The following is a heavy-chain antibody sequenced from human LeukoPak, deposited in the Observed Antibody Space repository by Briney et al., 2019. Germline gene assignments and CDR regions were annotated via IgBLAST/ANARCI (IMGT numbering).Heavy chain of an antibody. Sequence: SETLSLTCTVSGYSISSGYYWGWIRQPPGKGLEWIGSIFHSGTTYSNPSLQGRVTLSVDTSKNQFSLNLTSVTAADMAVYYCGSPNGVSIDYWGQGILVTVSS. CDR1: GYSISSGYY. CDR3: GSPNGVSIDY. D-gene: IGHD3-10*01. J-gene: IGHJ4*02. CDR2: IFHSGTT. V-gene: IGHV4-38-2*02.